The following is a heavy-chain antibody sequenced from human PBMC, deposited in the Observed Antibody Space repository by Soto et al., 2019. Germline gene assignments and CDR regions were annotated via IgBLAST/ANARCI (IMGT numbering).Heavy chain of an antibody. CDR1: GFTFCSYA. Sequence: QVQLVETGGGVVQPGRSLRLSCAASGFTFCSYAMHWVRQAPGKGLEWVAVISYDGSNKYYADSVKGRFTISRDNSKNTLYLQMNSLRAEDTAVYYCARDGRFDQYYFDYWGQGTLVTVSS. V-gene: IGHV3-30-3*01. J-gene: IGHJ4*02. CDR2: ISYDGSNK. D-gene: IGHD2-2*01. CDR3: ARDGRFDQYYFDY.